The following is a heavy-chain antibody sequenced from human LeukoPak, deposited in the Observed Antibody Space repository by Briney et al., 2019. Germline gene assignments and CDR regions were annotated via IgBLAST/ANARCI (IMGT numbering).Heavy chain of an antibody. J-gene: IGHJ4*02. Sequence: GGSLRLFCAASGFTFGSYWMTWVRQAPGKGLEWVAHISPDGSEQYYVDFVMGRFTISRDSAKNSLYLQMNKLGAEDTAVYYCARDREGSSWYDYWGQGTLVTVSS. V-gene: IGHV3-7*04. D-gene: IGHD6-13*01. CDR3: ARDREGSSWYDY. CDR2: ISPDGSEQ. CDR1: GFTFGSYW.